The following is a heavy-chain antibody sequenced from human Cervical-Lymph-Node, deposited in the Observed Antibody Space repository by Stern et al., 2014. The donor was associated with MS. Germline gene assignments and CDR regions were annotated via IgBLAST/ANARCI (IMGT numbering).Heavy chain of an antibody. V-gene: IGHV4-31*03. J-gene: IGHJ4*02. CDR1: GGSVSSGSRY. CDR3: ARVTEFLRFFYPDY. Sequence: VQLVESGPGLVKPSQTLSLTCTVSGGSVSSGSRYWSWIRQHPGKGLEWIGYISYSGNTYYSPSLQSRLTISMDTSKNHFSLKLRSVTAADTAIYYCARVTEFLRFFYPDYWGQGTLVTVSS. D-gene: IGHD3-3*01. CDR2: ISYSGNT.